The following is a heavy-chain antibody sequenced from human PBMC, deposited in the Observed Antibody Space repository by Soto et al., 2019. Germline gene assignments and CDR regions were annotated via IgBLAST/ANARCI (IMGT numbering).Heavy chain of an antibody. J-gene: IGHJ5*02. CDR3: ARAPELHYDYVWGSYRPNWFDP. CDR1: GGSISSYY. D-gene: IGHD3-16*02. CDR2: IYYSGST. V-gene: IGHV4-59*08. Sequence: SETLSLTCTVSGGSISSYYWSWIRQPPGKGLEWIGYIYYSGSTNYNPSLKSRVTISVDTSKNQFSLKLSSVTAADTAVYYCARAPELHYDYVWGSYRPNWFDPWGQGTLVTVS.